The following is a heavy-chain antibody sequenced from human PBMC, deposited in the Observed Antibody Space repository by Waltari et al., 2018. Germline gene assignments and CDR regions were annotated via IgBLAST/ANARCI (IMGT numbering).Heavy chain of an antibody. D-gene: IGHD6-6*01. CDR3: ARRAGSSASRWFDP. Sequence: HLQLQESGPGLVKPSETLSLTCTVSDASISTSRDYWGWVRQPPGKGLEWIGHIYYSGSTYYNPSLKSRLVISVDTSKNHFSLRLSSGTAADTAVYYCARRAGSSASRWFDPWGQGILVTVSS. CDR2: IYYSGST. J-gene: IGHJ5*02. CDR1: DASISTSRDY. V-gene: IGHV4-39*02.